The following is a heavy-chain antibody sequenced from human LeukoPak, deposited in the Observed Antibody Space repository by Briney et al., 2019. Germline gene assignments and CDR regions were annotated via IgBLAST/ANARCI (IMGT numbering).Heavy chain of an antibody. CDR2: IYYSGST. J-gene: IGHJ4*02. D-gene: IGHD5-12*01. Sequence: SQTLSLTCTVSGGSISSGGYYWSGIRQHPGKGLEWIGYIYYSGSTYYNPSLKSRVTISVDTSKNQFSLKRSSVTAADTAVYYCARGGYLDYFDYWGQGTLVTVSS. CDR1: GGSISSGGYY. V-gene: IGHV4-31*03. CDR3: ARGGYLDYFDY.